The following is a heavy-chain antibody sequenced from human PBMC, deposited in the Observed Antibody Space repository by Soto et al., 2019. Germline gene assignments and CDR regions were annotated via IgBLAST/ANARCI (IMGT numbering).Heavy chain of an antibody. CDR1: GGSISSSSYY. Sequence: QLQLQESGPGLVKPSETLSLTCTVSGGSISSSSYYWGWIRQPPGKGLEWIGSIYYSGSTYYNPSLKSRVTISVDTSKQRFALKLCSVTAAGTAVYYCARHGQYCSGGSCYSGLYNWFDPWGQGTLVTVS. D-gene: IGHD2-15*01. J-gene: IGHJ5*02. CDR3: ARHGQYCSGGSCYSGLYNWFDP. V-gene: IGHV4-39*01. CDR2: IYYSGST.